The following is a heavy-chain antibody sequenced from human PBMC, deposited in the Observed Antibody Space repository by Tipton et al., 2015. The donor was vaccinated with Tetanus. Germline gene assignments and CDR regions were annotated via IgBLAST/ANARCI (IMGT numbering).Heavy chain of an antibody. CDR2: MNPSSGNT. Sequence: QLVQSGPEVKKPGASVKVSCKASGYTFTSYDINWVRQATGQGLEWMGWMNPSSGNTGYAQKFQGRVTMTRNTSISTAYMELSSLRSEDTAVYYCARGNSFDSSGYPAFDIWGQGTMVTVSS. V-gene: IGHV1-8*01. CDR1: GYTFTSYD. CDR3: ARGNSFDSSGYPAFDI. D-gene: IGHD3-22*01. J-gene: IGHJ3*02.